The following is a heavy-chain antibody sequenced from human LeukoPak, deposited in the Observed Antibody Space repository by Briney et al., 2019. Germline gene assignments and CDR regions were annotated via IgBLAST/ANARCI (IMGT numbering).Heavy chain of an antibody. CDR1: GFTFDDYA. V-gene: IGHV3-9*01. D-gene: IGHD6-13*01. CDR2: ISWNSGSI. J-gene: IGHJ4*02. Sequence: GGSLRLSCAASGFTFDDYAMYWVRQAPGKGLEWVSGISWNSGSIGYADSVKGRFTISRDNAKNSLYLQMNSLRAEDTALYYCAKSRGGGIAAATAYFDYWGQGTLVTVSS. CDR3: AKSRGGGIAAATAYFDY.